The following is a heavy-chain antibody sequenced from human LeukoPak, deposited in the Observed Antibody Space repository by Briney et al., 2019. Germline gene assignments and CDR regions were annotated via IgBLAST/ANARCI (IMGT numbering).Heavy chain of an antibody. CDR2: IIPIFGTA. CDR1: GGTFSSYA. V-gene: IGHV1-69*05. J-gene: IGHJ4*02. Sequence: SVKVSCKTSGGTFSSYAISWVRQAPGQGLEWMGRIIPIFGTANYAQKFQGRVTITTDESTSTAYMELSSLRSEDTAVYYCARDVGGYYYLSSDYWGQGTLVTVSS. D-gene: IGHD3-22*01. CDR3: ARDVGGYYYLSSDY.